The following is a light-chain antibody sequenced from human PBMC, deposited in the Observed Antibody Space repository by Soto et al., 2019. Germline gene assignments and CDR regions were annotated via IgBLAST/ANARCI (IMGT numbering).Light chain of an antibody. CDR1: QSVSSS. CDR3: QQYGRAPRT. CDR2: GAS. Sequence: ELVLTQSPGTLSLSPGERATLSCRASQSVSSSLAWYQQKPGQAPRLLIYGASSRATGIPDRFSGSGSGTDFALTISRLEPEDFAVYYCQQYGRAPRTFGQGTKVDIK. V-gene: IGKV3-20*01. J-gene: IGKJ1*01.